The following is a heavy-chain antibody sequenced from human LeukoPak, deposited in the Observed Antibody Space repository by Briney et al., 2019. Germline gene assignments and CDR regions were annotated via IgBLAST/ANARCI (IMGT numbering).Heavy chain of an antibody. CDR2: ISGSSSTI. Sequence: GGSLRLSCAASGFSFSSYSMYWVRQAPGRGLERVSYISGSSSTIYYADSVKGRFTISRDNAKSSLFLQMHSLRDEDTAVYYCARGEKSGDDWGQGTLVTVSS. CDR3: ARGEKSGDD. V-gene: IGHV3-48*02. CDR1: GFSFSSYS. J-gene: IGHJ4*02. D-gene: IGHD5-24*01.